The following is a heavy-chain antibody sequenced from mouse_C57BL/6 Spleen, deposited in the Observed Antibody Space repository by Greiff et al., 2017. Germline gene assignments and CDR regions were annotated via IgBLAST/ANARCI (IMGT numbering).Heavy chain of an antibody. Sequence: QVQLQQPGAELVRPGTSVKVSCKASGYAFTNYLIEWVKQRPGQGLEWIGVINPGSGGTNYNEKFKGKATLTADKSYSTAYMQLSSLPSEDSAVYFWSRFYSKGGFSYRGQGTLVPVSA. J-gene: IGHJ3*01. V-gene: IGHV1-54*01. CDR1: GYAFTNYL. CDR2: INPGSGGT. D-gene: IGHD2-5*01. CDR3: SRFYSKGGFSY.